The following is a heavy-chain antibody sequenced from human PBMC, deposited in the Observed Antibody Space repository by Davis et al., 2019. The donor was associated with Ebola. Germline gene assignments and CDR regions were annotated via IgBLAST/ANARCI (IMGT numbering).Heavy chain of an antibody. CDR3: TRDSDYAFDI. CDR1: GFTFSSSS. Sequence: GESLKISCAASGFTFSSSSLNWVRQAPGKGLEWISHIWTTSSTKHYADSVKGRFTISCDNAKNSLYLQMDSLRDEDTALYYCTRDSDYAFDIWGQGTMVTVSS. CDR2: IWTTSSTK. J-gene: IGHJ3*02. V-gene: IGHV3-48*02. D-gene: IGHD3-3*01.